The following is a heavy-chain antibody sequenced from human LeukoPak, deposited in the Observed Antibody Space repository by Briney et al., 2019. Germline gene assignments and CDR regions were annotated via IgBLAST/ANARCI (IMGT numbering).Heavy chain of an antibody. D-gene: IGHD3-22*01. Sequence: ASVKVSCKASGYTFTSYDINWVRQPTGQGLEWMGGINPNRGNKGYAQKFRGGVTETGNTPKSTAYRELRSLRSEDTAVYYCAGGGGVLGGYDSSGESISTVDYWGQGTLVTVSS. V-gene: IGHV1-8*01. CDR3: AGGGGVLGGYDSSGESISTVDY. CDR2: INPNRGNK. J-gene: IGHJ4*02. CDR1: GYTFTSYD.